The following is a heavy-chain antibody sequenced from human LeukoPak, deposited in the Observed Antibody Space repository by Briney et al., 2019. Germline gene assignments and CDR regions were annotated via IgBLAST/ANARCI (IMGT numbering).Heavy chain of an antibody. V-gene: IGHV3-30*02. CDR2: IRYDGSNK. D-gene: IGHD4-17*01. CDR1: GFTFRNYG. Sequence: GGSLRLSCATSGFTFRNYGMHWVRQAPGKGLEWVAFIRYDGSNKYYADSVKGRFTISRDNSKNTLYLQMNSLRAEDTAVYYCARSPSYGDYLNYFDYWGQGTLVTVSS. J-gene: IGHJ4*02. CDR3: ARSPSYGDYLNYFDY.